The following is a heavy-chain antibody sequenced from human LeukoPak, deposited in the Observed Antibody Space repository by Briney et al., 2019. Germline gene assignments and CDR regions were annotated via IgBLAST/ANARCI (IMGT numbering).Heavy chain of an antibody. CDR1: GYTFTSYD. J-gene: IGHJ4*02. CDR3: ARMGDILTGYALDY. D-gene: IGHD3-9*01. V-gene: IGHV1-8*01. CDR2: MNPNSGNT. Sequence: ASVKVSCKASGYTFTSYDINWVRQATGQGLEWMGWMNPNSGNTGYAQKFQGRVTMTTDTSTSTAYMELGSLRSDDTAVYYCARMGDILTGYALDYWGQGTLVTVSS.